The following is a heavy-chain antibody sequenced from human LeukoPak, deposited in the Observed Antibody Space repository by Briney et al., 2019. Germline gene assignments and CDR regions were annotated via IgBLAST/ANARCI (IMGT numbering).Heavy chain of an antibody. CDR2: ISQSGST. J-gene: IGHJ6*02. Sequence: SETLSLTCTVSDDSLSSDYYWGWIRQPPGKGLEWIASISQSGSTYSNPSLKSRLTTSIDSSKHQFSLRLTSVTAADTAVYYCARGGGPGYSYGPYYYYGMDVWGQGTTVTVSS. CDR1: DDSLSSDYY. D-gene: IGHD5-18*01. V-gene: IGHV4-38-2*02. CDR3: ARGGGPGYSYGPYYYYGMDV.